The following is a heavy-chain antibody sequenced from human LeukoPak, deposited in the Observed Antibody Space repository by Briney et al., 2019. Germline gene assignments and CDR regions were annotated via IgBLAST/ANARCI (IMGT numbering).Heavy chain of an antibody. CDR2: ISGGAGST. V-gene: IGHV3-23*01. CDR3: AKDRLVGTTESNYFDF. CDR1: GFSFSDYA. Sequence: GGSLRLSCTASGFSFSDYAMGWVRQAPGKGLEWVSSISGGAGSTYYADSVKGRFTISRDNSKSTLYLQMSSLRVEDTAVYYCAKDRLVGTTESNYFDFRGQGTLVTVSS. D-gene: IGHD1-26*01. J-gene: IGHJ4*02.